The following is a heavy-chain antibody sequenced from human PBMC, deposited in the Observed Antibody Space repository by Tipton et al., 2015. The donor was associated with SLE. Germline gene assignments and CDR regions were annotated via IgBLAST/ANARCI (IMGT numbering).Heavy chain of an antibody. J-gene: IGHJ4*02. Sequence: TLSLTCTVSGASISSDYWSWVRQPPGQGLEWIAYIYTSGSTNYNPSLKNRVTMSVDTSKNQFSLKLSSVTAADTAVYYCARRRGSSWYEDYFDYWGQGTLVTVSS. D-gene: IGHD6-13*01. CDR2: IYTSGST. V-gene: IGHV4-59*07. CDR1: GASISSDY. CDR3: ARRRGSSWYEDYFDY.